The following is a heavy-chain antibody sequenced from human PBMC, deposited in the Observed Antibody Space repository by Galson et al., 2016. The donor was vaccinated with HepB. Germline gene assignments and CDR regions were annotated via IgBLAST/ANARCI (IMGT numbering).Heavy chain of an antibody. CDR3: ARDHVVVPAAMYYYYGMDV. CDR2: IYYSGST. V-gene: IGHV4-31*03. Sequence: TLSLTCTVSGGSISSGGYYWSWIRQHPGKGLEWIGYIYYSGSTYYNPSLKSRVTISVDTSKNQFSLKLSSVTAADTAVYYCARDHVVVPAAMYYYYGMDVWGQGTTVTVSS. J-gene: IGHJ6*02. D-gene: IGHD2-2*01. CDR1: GGSISSGGYY.